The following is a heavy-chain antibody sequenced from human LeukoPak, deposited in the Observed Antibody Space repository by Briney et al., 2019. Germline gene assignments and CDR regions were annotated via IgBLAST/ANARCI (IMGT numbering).Heavy chain of an antibody. D-gene: IGHD3-9*01. J-gene: IGHJ3*02. CDR2: IYYSGST. CDR1: GGSISSYY. Sequence: SETLSLTCTVSGGSISSYYWSWIRQPPGKGLEWIGNIYYSGSTNYNSSLKSRVTISVDTSKNQFSLNLSSATAADTAVYYCARLRLVSDAFDIWGQGTMVTVSS. CDR3: ARLRLVSDAFDI. V-gene: IGHV4-59*08.